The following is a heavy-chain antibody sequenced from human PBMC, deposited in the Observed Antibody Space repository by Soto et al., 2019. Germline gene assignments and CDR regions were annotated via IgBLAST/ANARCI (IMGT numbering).Heavy chain of an antibody. V-gene: IGHV4-31*03. Sequence: TLSLTCTVSGGSISSGGYYWSWIRQHPGKGLEWIGYIYHSGTTYYNPSLKSRVTISVDTSKNQFSLKLTSVTAADTAVYYCARSYYDSTGFAVDPWGQGTLVTVSS. CDR1: GGSISSGGYY. CDR3: ARSYYDSTGFAVDP. J-gene: IGHJ5*02. D-gene: IGHD3-22*01. CDR2: IYHSGTT.